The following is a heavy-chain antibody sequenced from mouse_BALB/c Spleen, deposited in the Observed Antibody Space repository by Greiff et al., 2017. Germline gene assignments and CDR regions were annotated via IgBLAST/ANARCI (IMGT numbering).Heavy chain of an antibody. D-gene: IGHD3-2*01. CDR1: GFNIKDYY. V-gene: IGHV14-4*02. J-gene: IGHJ3*01. CDR2: IDPENGDT. Sequence: EVQLQQSGAELVRSGASVKLSCTASGFNIKDYYMHWVKQRPEQGLEWIGWIDPENGDTEYAPKFQGKATMTADTSSNTAYLQLSSLTSEDTAVYYCKRQLGLRGADWGQGTLVTVSA. CDR3: KRQLGLRGAD.